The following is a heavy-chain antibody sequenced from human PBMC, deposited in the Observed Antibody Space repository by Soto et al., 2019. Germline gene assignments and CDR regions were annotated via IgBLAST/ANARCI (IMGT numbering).Heavy chain of an antibody. CDR1: GFTFSSYA. CDR2: ISGSGGST. J-gene: IGHJ6*02. V-gene: IGHV3-23*01. CDR3: AKDEGSGWYGGAPPLLGGMDV. D-gene: IGHD6-13*01. Sequence: GGSLRLSCAASGFTFSSYAMSWVRQAPGKGLEWVSAISGSGGSTYYGDSEKGRFTITRDNSENTLYLQMNRLRAEDTAVYCCAKDEGSGWYGGAPPLLGGMDVWGQGTTVTVSS.